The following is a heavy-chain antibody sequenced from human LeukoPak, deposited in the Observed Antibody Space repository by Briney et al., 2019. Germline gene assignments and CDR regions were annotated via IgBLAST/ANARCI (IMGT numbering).Heavy chain of an antibody. CDR1: GFSLSTSGMR. Sequence: SGPTLVNPTQTLTLTCTFSGFSLSTSGMRVSWIRQPPGKALEWLARIDWDDDKSYSTSLKTRLTISKDTSKNQVVLTMTNMDPVDTATYYCARSRLPNYYDSSADIPFDYWGQGTLVTVSS. V-gene: IGHV2-70*04. J-gene: IGHJ4*02. CDR3: ARSRLPNYYDSSADIPFDY. D-gene: IGHD3-22*01. CDR2: IDWDDDK.